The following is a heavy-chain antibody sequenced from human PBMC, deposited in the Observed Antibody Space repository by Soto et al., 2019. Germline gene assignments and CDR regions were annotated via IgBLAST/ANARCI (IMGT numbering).Heavy chain of an antibody. D-gene: IGHD1-1*01. Sequence: QVQLVQSGAEVKKPGASVKVSCKASGYTFTSYDINWVRQATGQVLEWMGWMNPNSGNTGYAQKFQGRFTMTRNTSISTAYMEMSSLRSEDTAVYYCARGRTTYNWFDPWGQGTMVTVSS. CDR3: ARGRTTYNWFDP. J-gene: IGHJ5*02. V-gene: IGHV1-8*01. CDR1: GYTFTSYD. CDR2: MNPNSGNT.